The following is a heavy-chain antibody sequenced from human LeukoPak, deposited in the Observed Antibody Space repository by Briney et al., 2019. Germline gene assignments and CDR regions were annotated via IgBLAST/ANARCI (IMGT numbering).Heavy chain of an antibody. D-gene: IGHD1-26*01. J-gene: IGHJ5*02. V-gene: IGHV1-46*01. CDR1: GYTFTSYY. CDR3: ARDNSVGDNVWWFDP. CDR2: INPTGGST. Sequence: ASVKVSCKASGYTFTSYYMHWVRQAPGQGLEWMGLINPTGGSTGYAQKFQGRVTMTRDMSTSTDYMELSSLRSEDTAIYYCARDNSVGDNVWWFDPWGQGTLVTVSS.